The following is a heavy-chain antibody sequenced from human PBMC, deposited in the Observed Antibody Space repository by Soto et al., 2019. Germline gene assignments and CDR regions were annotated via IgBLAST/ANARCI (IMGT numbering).Heavy chain of an antibody. V-gene: IGHV1-18*01. J-gene: IGHJ6*02. CDR1: GYTFTSYG. CDR3: ASVITGTTFSYSYGMDV. D-gene: IGHD1-7*01. Sequence: QVQLVQSGAAVKKPGASVKVSCKASGYTFTSYGINWVRQAPGQGLEWMGWISAYNGNTNYAQKLQVRVTMTTDTSTSTAYMELRSLRSDDTAVYYCASVITGTTFSYSYGMDVWGQGTTVTVSS. CDR2: ISAYNGNT.